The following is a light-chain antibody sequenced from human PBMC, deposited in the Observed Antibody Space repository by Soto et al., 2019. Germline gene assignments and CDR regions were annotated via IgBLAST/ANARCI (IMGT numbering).Light chain of an antibody. Sequence: QSVLTQPPSVSGAPGQRVTISCTGSSSNIGAGYDIHWYQQVPGTAPKLLIYGNNNRPSGVPDRFSGSKSGTSASLAITGLQAEDEADYYCQSYDSSLSGVVFGGGTKLNVL. CDR1: SSNIGAGYD. CDR3: QSYDSSLSGVV. V-gene: IGLV1-40*01. CDR2: GNN. J-gene: IGLJ2*01.